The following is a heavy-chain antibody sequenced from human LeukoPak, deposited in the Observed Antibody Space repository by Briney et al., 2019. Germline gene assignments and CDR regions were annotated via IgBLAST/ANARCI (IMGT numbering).Heavy chain of an antibody. CDR3: AKSVTTVTTYFDY. Sequence: GGSLRLSCAASGFTISSYAMTWVRQAAGRGLERISSIDTKGDTYHADSVKGRFTISRDTSKNTLFLQMNNLRAEDTAVFYCAKSVTTVTTYFDYWGQGALVTVTS. J-gene: IGHJ4*02. D-gene: IGHD4-17*01. CDR2: IDTKGDT. V-gene: IGHV3-23*01. CDR1: GFTISSYA.